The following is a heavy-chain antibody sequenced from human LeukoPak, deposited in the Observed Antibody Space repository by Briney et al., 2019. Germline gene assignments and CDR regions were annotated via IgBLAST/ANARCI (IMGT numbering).Heavy chain of an antibody. D-gene: IGHD3-10*01. CDR2: INNSGST. V-gene: IGHV4-34*01. CDR1: GGSFSGYY. J-gene: IGHJ4*02. Sequence: SETLSLTCAVYGGSFSGYYWSWIRQPAGKGLEWIGEINNSGSTNYNPSLKRRGTISVDTSKSQFSLKLISVTAADTAVYYCAVTMVRGVIKGGVFDYWGQGTLVTVSS. CDR3: AVTMVRGVIKGGVFDY.